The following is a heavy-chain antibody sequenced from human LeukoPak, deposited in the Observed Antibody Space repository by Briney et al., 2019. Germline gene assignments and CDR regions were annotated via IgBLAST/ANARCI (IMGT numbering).Heavy chain of an antibody. CDR1: GFTFDTFA. CDR3: AKEGHDYVWGSYQED. CDR2: ISDGGSST. D-gene: IGHD3-16*01. Sequence: GGSLRLSCIASGFTFDTFAMSWVRQAPGKGLDWVSAISDGGSSTYYADSVKGRFTIFRDNSKNTLYLQMNSLRAEDTAVYYCAKEGHDYVWGSYQEDWGQGTLVTVSS. J-gene: IGHJ4*02. V-gene: IGHV3-23*01.